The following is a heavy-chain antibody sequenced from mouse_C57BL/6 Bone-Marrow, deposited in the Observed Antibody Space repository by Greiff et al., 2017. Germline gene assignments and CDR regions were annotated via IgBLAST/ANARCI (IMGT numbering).Heavy chain of an antibody. Sequence: EVQLQQSVAELVRPGASVTLSCTASGFNIKNTYMHWVKQRPEQGLEWIGRIDPANGNTKYPPKFQGKATITADTSSNTACLQLSSLTSEDSAVYYCALPSGSYVGFAYWGQGTLVTVSA. CDR2: IDPANGNT. D-gene: IGHD1-1*02. CDR1: GFNIKNTY. J-gene: IGHJ3*01. V-gene: IGHV14-3*01. CDR3: ALPSGSYVGFAY.